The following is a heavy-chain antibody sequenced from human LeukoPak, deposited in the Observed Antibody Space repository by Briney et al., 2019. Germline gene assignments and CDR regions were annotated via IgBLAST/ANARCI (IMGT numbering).Heavy chain of an antibody. J-gene: IGHJ4*02. V-gene: IGHV3-23*01. CDR1: RFTLSSYA. D-gene: IGHD2-2*01. CDR2: ISDSGNT. CDR3: AKEILAAGFSYATDY. Sequence: GVSLRLSCAASRFTLSSYAMSWVRQAPGKGLEWVSAISDSGNTYHADSVKGRFTISRDSFKNTLFLLMNSLRPEDTAVYYCAKEILAAGFSYATDYWGQGTLVTVSS.